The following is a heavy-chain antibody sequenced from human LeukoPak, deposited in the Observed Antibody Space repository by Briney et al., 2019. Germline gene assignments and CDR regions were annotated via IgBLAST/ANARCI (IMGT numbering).Heavy chain of an antibody. CDR3: AKGGGVDYYYMDV. CDR2: ISYDGSNK. Sequence: GGPLRLSCAASGFTFSSYGMHWVRQAPGKGLEWVAVISYDGSNKYYADSVKGRFTISRDNSKNTLYLQMNSLRAEDMALYYCAKGGGVDYYYMDVWGKGTTVTVSS. V-gene: IGHV3-30*18. CDR1: GFTFSSYG. D-gene: IGHD3-3*01. J-gene: IGHJ6*03.